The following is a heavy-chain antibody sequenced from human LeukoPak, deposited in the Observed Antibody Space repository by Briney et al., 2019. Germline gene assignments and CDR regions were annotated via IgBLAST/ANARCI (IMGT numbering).Heavy chain of an antibody. D-gene: IGHD2-21*02. CDR1: GGSISSDSYY. CDR2: IYNSGTT. CDR3: ARDTVAAIL. Sequence: PSETLSLTCTVSGGSISSDSYYWTWIRQPAGKGLEWIGRIYNSGTTSYNPSLKSRLTISLDTSRNQVSLKLTSVTAADTAMYYCARDTVAAILWGQGTLVTVSS. J-gene: IGHJ4*02. V-gene: IGHV4-61*02.